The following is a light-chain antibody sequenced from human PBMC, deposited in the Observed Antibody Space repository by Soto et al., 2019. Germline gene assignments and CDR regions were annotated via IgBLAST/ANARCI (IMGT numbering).Light chain of an antibody. CDR3: QQHDDLPSNT. Sequence: DIRMTQSPSSLSASVGVRGTISCQARVDIGNCLNWYQPLPGKPPKLLIYGATNVEAGVPLRFSGRGSGTHFTFTIASLEPADIATSSCQQHDDLPSNTFGQGTRLEIK. J-gene: IGKJ5*01. V-gene: IGKV1-33*01. CDR1: VDIGNC. CDR2: GAT.